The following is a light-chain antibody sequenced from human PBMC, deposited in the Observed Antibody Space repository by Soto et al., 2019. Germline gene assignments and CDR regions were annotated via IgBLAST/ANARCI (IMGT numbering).Light chain of an antibody. Sequence: QSVLTQPASVSGSPGQSITISCTGTSSDVGGYNYVSWYQQLPGTAPKLLIYSNNQRPSGVPDRFSGSKSGTSASLAISGLQSEDEADYYCAAWDDSLNRVFGTGTKLTVL. J-gene: IGLJ1*01. V-gene: IGLV1-44*01. CDR2: SNN. CDR1: SSDVGGYNY. CDR3: AAWDDSLNRV.